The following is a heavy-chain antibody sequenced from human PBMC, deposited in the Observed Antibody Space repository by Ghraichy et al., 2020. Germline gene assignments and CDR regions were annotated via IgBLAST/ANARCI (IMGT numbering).Heavy chain of an antibody. J-gene: IGHJ5*02. V-gene: IGHV3-21*01. Sequence: GGSLRLSCAASGFTFSSYSMNWVRQAPGKGLEWVSSISSSSSYIYYADSVKGRFTISRDNAKNSLYLQMNSLRAEDTAVYYCARDLHPIVARVSSWFDPWGQGTLVTVSS. CDR1: GFTFSSYS. D-gene: IGHD5-12*01. CDR3: ARDLHPIVARVSSWFDP. CDR2: ISSSSSYI.